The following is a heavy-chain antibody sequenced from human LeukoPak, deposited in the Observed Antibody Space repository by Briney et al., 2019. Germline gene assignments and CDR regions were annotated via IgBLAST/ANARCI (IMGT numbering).Heavy chain of an antibody. D-gene: IGHD2-8*01. CDR1: GDSLRTQNYY. J-gene: IGHJ6*02. CDR3: ARDARVCTNGVCYGMDV. CDR2: IHYSGNT. Sequence: SETLSLTCTVSGDSLRTQNYYWSWIRQPPGKGLEWIGYIHYSGNTNYNSSLKSRVTISVDTSKNQFSLKLSSVTAADTAVYYCARDARVCTNGVCYGMDVWGQGTTVTVSS. V-gene: IGHV4-61*01.